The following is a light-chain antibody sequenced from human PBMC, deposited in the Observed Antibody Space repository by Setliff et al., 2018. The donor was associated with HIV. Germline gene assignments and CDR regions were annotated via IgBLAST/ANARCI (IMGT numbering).Light chain of an antibody. CDR3: SSYTNSVTVV. CDR1: SGDVGFYNF. J-gene: IGLJ1*01. Sequence: QSVLTQPASVSGSPGQSITISCTGTSGDVGFYNFVSWCQLHPGKAPKLIIYEVSNRPSGVSNRFSGSKSGNTASLTISGLQPEDGADYYCSSYTNSVTVVFGTGTKVTVL. CDR2: EVS. V-gene: IGLV2-14*01.